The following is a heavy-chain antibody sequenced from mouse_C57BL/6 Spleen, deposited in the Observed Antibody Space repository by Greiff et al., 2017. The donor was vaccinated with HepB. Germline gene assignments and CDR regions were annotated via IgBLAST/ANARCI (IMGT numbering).Heavy chain of an antibody. Sequence: QVQLKESGAELVKPGASVKISCKASGYAFSSYWMNWVKQRPGKGLEWIGQIYPGDGDTNYNGKFKGKATLTADKSSSTAYMQLSSLTSEDSAVYFCARVYGSQSSWFAYWGQGTLVTVSA. CDR3: ARVYGSQSSWFAY. J-gene: IGHJ3*01. CDR2: IYPGDGDT. CDR1: GYAFSSYW. D-gene: IGHD1-1*01. V-gene: IGHV1-80*01.